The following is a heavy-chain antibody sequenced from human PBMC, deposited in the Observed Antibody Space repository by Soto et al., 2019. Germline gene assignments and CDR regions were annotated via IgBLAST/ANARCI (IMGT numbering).Heavy chain of an antibody. V-gene: IGHV1-69*13. CDR3: ASHYDSSGYYYRGLDY. J-gene: IGHJ4*02. D-gene: IGHD3-22*01. CDR1: GGTFSSYA. Sequence: VKVSCKASGGTFSSYAISWVRQAPGQGLEWMGGIIPIFGTADYAQKFQGRVTITADESTSTAYMELSSLRSEDTAVYYCASHYDSSGYYYRGLDYWGQGTLVTVSS. CDR2: IIPIFGTA.